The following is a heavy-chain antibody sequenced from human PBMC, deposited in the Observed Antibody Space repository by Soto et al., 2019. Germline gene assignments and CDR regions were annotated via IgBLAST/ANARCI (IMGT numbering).Heavy chain of an antibody. V-gene: IGHV6-1*01. CDR2: TYYRSKWYN. CDR3: ARDEYTSGWYRFDP. CDR1: GDSVSSNSAA. D-gene: IGHD6-19*01. Sequence: SQTLSLTCAISGDSVSSNSAAWNWIRQSPSRGLEWLGRTYYRSKWYNDYTISVKSRITINPDTSKNQFSLQLNSVTPEDTAVYYCARDEYTSGWYRFDPWGQGILVTVSS. J-gene: IGHJ5*01.